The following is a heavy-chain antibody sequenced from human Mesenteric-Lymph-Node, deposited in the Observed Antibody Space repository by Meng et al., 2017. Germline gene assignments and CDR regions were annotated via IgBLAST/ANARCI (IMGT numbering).Heavy chain of an antibody. CDR1: GDSIGSL. CDR3: ARFLEESSSWYYYYGMDV. V-gene: IGHV4-34*01. J-gene: IGHJ6*02. Sequence: SETLSLTCTVSGDSIGSLWSWIRQPAGKGLEWIGEINHSGSTNYNPSLKSRVTISVDTSKNQFSLKLSSVTAADTAVYYCARFLEESSSWYYYYGMDVWGQGTMVTVSS. CDR2: INHSGST. D-gene: IGHD6-13*01.